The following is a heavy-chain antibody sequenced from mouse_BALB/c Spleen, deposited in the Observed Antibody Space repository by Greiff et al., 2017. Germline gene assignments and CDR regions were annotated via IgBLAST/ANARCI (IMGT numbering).Heavy chain of an antibody. CDR3: ARSASRYYFDS. V-gene: IGHV14-1*02. CDR1: GFNIKDYY. D-gene: IGHD6-1*01. CDR2: IDPENGNT. Sequence: VQLQQSGAELVRPGALVKLSCKASGFNIKDYYMHWVKQRPEQGLEWIGWIDPENGNTIYDPKFQGKASITADTSSNTAYLQLSSLTSEDTAVYYCARSASRYYFDSGGQGATLADSS. J-gene: IGHJ2*01.